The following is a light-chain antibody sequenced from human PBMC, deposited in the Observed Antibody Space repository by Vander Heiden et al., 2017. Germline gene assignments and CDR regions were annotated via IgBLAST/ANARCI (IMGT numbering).Light chain of an antibody. Sequence: VQMTQSPPTLSAAVGDRVTITCRASQSISSWLAWYQQKPGKAPKLLIYKASTLHSGVPSRFSGSGSGTEFTLTISSLQPDDFATYYCQQYNNYRTFGQGTKVEIK. J-gene: IGKJ1*01. CDR2: KAS. CDR1: QSISSW. V-gene: IGKV1-5*03. CDR3: QQYNNYRT.